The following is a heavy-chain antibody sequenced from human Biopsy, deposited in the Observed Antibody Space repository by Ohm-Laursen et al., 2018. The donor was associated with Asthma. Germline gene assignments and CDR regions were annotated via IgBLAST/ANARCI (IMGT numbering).Heavy chain of an antibody. V-gene: IGHV3-30-3*01. CDR2: ITFDGSTQ. CDR3: ARVWQLATLDY. J-gene: IGHJ4*02. CDR1: GTHFGSYN. Sequence: SLRLSCAASGTHFGSYNMHWARQAPGKGLEWVAVITFDGSTQHYGDSVKGRLTISRDNSKNMLFLQMNSLRAEDTAVYYCARVWQLATLDYWGQGTLVTVSS. D-gene: IGHD6-13*01.